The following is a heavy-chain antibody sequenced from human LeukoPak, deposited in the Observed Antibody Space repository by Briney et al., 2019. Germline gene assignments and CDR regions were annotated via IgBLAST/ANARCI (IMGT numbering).Heavy chain of an antibody. V-gene: IGHV3-23*01. D-gene: IGHD2-15*01. CDR2: ITGSGYDA. Sequence: GGSLRFSCAASGFTFSNYAMTWVRQAPGKGLEWVSTITGSGYDAYYADSVKGRFSISRDNSKNMLYLQMDSLRAEDTAVYYCAKGATGLRIVGDDWGQGTLVTVSS. J-gene: IGHJ4*02. CDR1: GFTFSNYA. CDR3: AKGATGLRIVGDD.